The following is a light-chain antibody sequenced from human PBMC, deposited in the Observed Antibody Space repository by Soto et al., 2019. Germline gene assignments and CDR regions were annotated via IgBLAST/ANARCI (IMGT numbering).Light chain of an antibody. CDR3: QQYSSDPST. CDR2: ATS. V-gene: IGKV1D-16*01. CDR1: QGISGW. Sequence: DIQMTQSPSSLSASVGDRVTITCRASQGISGWLAWYQQKPAEAPKSLIYATSILQRGVPSRFSGSGSGTDYTLSISRMQPEDVATYYCQQYSSDPSTVGEGTKVESK. J-gene: IGKJ4*01.